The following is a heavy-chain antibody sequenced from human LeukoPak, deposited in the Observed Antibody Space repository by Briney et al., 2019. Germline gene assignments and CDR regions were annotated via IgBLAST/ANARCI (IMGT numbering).Heavy chain of an antibody. Sequence: SETLSLTCTVSGGSISSYDWSWVRQPPGKGLEWIGYIYYSGSTNYNPSLKSRVTIPVDTSKNQFSLKLSSVTAADTAVYYCASLAYPTDAFDIWGQGTMVTVSS. CDR3: ASLAYPTDAFDI. CDR2: IYYSGST. CDR1: GGSISSYD. J-gene: IGHJ3*02. V-gene: IGHV4-59*08.